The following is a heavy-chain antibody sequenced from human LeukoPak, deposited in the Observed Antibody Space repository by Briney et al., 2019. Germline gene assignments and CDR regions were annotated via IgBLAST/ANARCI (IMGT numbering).Heavy chain of an antibody. V-gene: IGHV3-30*01. CDR2: ISYDGSNK. CDR3: ARSFGYSSSYLPSDY. D-gene: IGHD6-6*01. J-gene: IGHJ4*02. Sequence: PGGSLRLSCAASGYTFSSYAMHWVRQAPGKGLEWVAVISYDGSNKYYADSVKGRFTISRDNSKNTLYLQMNSLRAEDTAVYHCARSFGYSSSYLPSDYWGQGTLVTVSS. CDR1: GYTFSSYA.